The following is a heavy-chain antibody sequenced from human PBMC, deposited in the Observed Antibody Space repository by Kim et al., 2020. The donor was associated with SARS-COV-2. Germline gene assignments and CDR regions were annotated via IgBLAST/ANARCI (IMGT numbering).Heavy chain of an antibody. J-gene: IGHJ6*02. CDR3: AKVRSPGWNYYYGMDV. Sequence: GGSLRLSCAASGFTFSSYAMSWVRQAPGKGLEWVSAISGSGGSTYYADSVKGRFTISRDNSKNTLYLQMNSLRAEDTAVYYCAKVRSPGWNYYYGMDVWGQGTTVTVSS. D-gene: IGHD3-3*01. V-gene: IGHV3-23*01. CDR2: ISGSGGST. CDR1: GFTFSSYA.